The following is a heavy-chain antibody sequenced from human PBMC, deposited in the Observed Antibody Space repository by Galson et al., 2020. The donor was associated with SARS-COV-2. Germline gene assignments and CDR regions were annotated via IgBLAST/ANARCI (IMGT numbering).Heavy chain of an antibody. D-gene: IGHD4-4*01. CDR3: ARDSQGGNDYNYLLF. Sequence: ASVTVSCKASGYTFTSYYIHWVRPAPGQGLEWMGLINPSGGGTTYAQKFQGRVTMTRDTSTSTVYMELSSLRSEDTAVYYCARDSQGGNDYNYLLFWGQGTLVTVSS. CDR1: GYTFTSYY. J-gene: IGHJ4*02. V-gene: IGHV1-46*01. CDR2: INPSGGGT.